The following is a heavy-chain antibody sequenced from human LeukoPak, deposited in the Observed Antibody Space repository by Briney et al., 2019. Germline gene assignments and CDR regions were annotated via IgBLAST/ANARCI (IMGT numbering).Heavy chain of an antibody. J-gene: IGHJ5*02. V-gene: IGHV4-59*01. D-gene: IGHD2-2*02. Sequence: PSETLSLTCTVSGGSISSYYWSWIRQPPGKGLEWIGYIYYSGSTNYNPSLKSRVTISVDTSKNQFSLKLSSVTAADTAVYYCARTFAADTPIYPWGQGTLVTVSS. CDR1: GGSISSYY. CDR3: ARTFAADTPIYP. CDR2: IYYSGST.